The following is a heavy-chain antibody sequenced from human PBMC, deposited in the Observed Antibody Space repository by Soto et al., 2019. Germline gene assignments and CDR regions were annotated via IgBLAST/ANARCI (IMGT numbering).Heavy chain of an antibody. CDR3: AVHYDYGAAPFDY. Sequence: SVKVSCKASGFTFTSSAMQWVRQARGQRLEWIGWIVVGSGNTNYAQKFQERVTITRDMSTSTAYMELSSLRSEDTAVYYCAVHYDYGAAPFDYWGQGTLVTVSS. J-gene: IGHJ4*02. CDR2: IVVGSGNT. V-gene: IGHV1-58*02. D-gene: IGHD4-17*01. CDR1: GFTFTSSA.